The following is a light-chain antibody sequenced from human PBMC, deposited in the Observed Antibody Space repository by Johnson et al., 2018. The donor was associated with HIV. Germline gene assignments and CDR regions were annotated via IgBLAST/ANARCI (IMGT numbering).Light chain of an antibody. CDR2: DNN. Sequence: QSVLTQPPSVSAAPGQKVTISCSGSSSNIGNNYVSWYQQLPGTAPKLLIYDNNKRPSGIPDRFSGSKSGTSATLGITGLQTGDEADYYCGTWDSSLSANVFGTWTKVIVL. CDR1: SSNIGNNY. CDR3: GTWDSSLSANV. V-gene: IGLV1-51*01. J-gene: IGLJ1*01.